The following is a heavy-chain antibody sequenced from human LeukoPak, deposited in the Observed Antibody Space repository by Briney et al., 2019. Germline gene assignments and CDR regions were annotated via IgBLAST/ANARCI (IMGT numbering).Heavy chain of an antibody. CDR2: ISAYNSNT. V-gene: IGHV1-18*01. CDR1: GYTFTSYG. J-gene: IGHJ5*02. D-gene: IGHD5-12*01. Sequence: ASVKVSCKASGYTFTSYGINWVRQAPGQGLEWMGWISAYNSNTHYAQKLQGRVTMTTDTSTSTAYMELRSLRSDDTAVYYCARGGGYSGYEVIDWFDPWGQGTLVTVSS. CDR3: ARGGGYSGYEVIDWFDP.